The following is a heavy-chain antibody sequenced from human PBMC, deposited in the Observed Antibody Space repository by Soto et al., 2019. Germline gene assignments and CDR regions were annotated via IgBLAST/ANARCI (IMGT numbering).Heavy chain of an antibody. CDR2: INPSGCST. CDR1: GYTFTSYY. J-gene: IGHJ1*01. Sequence: ASVKVSCKSSGYTFTSYYMHWVRQAPGQGLEGMGIINPSGCSTSYAQKFQGRVTMTRDTSTSTVYMELSSLRSEDTAVYYCASDAVRVWVPHGADYFEHWGHGTMVTVSS. D-gene: IGHD2-8*01. V-gene: IGHV1-46*01. CDR3: ASDAVRVWVPHGADYFEH.